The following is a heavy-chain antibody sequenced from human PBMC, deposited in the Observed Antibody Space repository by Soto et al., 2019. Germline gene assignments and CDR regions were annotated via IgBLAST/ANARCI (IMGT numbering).Heavy chain of an antibody. J-gene: IGHJ4*02. Sequence: ASVKVFCKASGYTFTSYGISWVRQAPGQGLEWMGWISAYNGNTNYAQKLQGRVTMTTDTSTSTAYMELRSLRSDDTAVYYCARAYSSGWRYDYWGQGTLVTVSS. CDR1: GYTFTSYG. D-gene: IGHD6-19*01. V-gene: IGHV1-18*04. CDR2: ISAYNGNT. CDR3: ARAYSSGWRYDY.